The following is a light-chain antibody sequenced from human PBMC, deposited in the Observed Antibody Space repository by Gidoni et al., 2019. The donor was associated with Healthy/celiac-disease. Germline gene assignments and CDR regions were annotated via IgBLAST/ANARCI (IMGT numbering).Light chain of an antibody. J-gene: IGKJ4*01. CDR2: DAS. V-gene: IGKV3-11*01. CDR3: QQRSNWPPLT. CDR1: QSVSSY. Sequence: IVLTHSPATLSLSPGERATLSCKASQSVSSYFAWYQQKPGQAPRLLIYDASNRATGIPARFSGSGSGTDFTLTISSLEPEDFAVYYCQQRSNWPPLTFGGXTKVEIK.